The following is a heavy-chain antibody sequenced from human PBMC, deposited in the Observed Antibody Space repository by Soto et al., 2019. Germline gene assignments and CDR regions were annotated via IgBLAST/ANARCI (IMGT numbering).Heavy chain of an antibody. J-gene: IGHJ6*02. CDR1: GFTFTSSA. D-gene: IGHD3-16*01. CDR3: AADPEGGDDYYYYGMDV. CDR2: IVVGSGNT. V-gene: IGHV1-58*01. Sequence: GASVKVSCKASGFTFTSSAVQWVRQARGQRLEWIGWIVVGSGNTNYAQKFQERVTITRDMSTSTAYMELSSLRSEDTAVYYCAADPEGGDDYYYYGMDVWGQGTTVTAP.